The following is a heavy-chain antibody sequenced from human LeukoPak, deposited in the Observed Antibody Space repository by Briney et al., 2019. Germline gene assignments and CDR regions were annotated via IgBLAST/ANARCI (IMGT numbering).Heavy chain of an antibody. V-gene: IGHV3-11*06. D-gene: IGHD5-18*01. CDR1: GFTFSDYY. CDR2: ISSSSSYT. Sequence: GGSLRLSCAASGFTFSDYYMSWIRQAPGKGLEWVAYISSSSSYTNYADSVKGRFTISRDNAKNSLYLQMNSLRAEDTAVYYCARAQGGYSYGGNFDYWGRGTLVTVSS. J-gene: IGHJ4*02. CDR3: ARAQGGYSYGGNFDY.